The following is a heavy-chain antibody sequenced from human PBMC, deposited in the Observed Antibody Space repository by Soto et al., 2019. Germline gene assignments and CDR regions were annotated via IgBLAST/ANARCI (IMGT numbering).Heavy chain of an antibody. CDR2: ISYDGSNK. V-gene: IGHV3-30-3*01. CDR3: ARDQREGYGGNSLGY. D-gene: IGHD4-17*01. J-gene: IGHJ4*02. CDR1: GFTFSSYA. Sequence: QVQLVESGGGVVQPGRSLRLSCAASGFTFSSYAMHWVRQAPGKGLEWVAVISYDGSNKYYADSVKGRFTISRDNSKNTQYLQMNGLRAEDTAVYYCARDQREGYGGNSLGYWGQGTLVTVSS.